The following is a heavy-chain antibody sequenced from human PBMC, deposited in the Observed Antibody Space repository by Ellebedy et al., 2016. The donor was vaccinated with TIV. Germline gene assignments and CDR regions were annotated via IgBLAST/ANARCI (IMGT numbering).Heavy chain of an antibody. Sequence: GESLKISCAASGFPFSSYWMSWVRQAPGKGLEWVANINQGGSEKYYVYSVKGRFTISRDNAKNSLFLQMNSLRAEDTALYYCAREGAYGDYSPEYYGMDVWGQGTTVTVSS. J-gene: IGHJ6*02. CDR3: AREGAYGDYSPEYYGMDV. CDR2: INQGGSEK. D-gene: IGHD4-17*01. V-gene: IGHV3-7*03. CDR1: GFPFSSYW.